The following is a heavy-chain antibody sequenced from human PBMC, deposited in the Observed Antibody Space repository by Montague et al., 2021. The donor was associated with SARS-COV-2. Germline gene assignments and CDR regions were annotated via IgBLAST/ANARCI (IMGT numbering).Heavy chain of an antibody. D-gene: IGHD1-14*01. CDR3: AILVVSYNTGLQY. CDR2: VWYSGFT. V-gene: IGHV4-39*01. CDR1: GDSLNKNPYY. Sequence: SETLSLTCSVSGDSLNKNPYYWGWVRQPPGKGLEWIGSVWYSGFTYSNPSLGSRVAVSIDTSRNQFSVELRSVTANDTAVYYCAILVVSYNTGLQYWGRGSLVTVAS. J-gene: IGHJ4*01.